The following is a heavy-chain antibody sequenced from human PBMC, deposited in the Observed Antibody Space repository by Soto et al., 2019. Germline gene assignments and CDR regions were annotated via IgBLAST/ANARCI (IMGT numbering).Heavy chain of an antibody. V-gene: IGHV4-59*02. Sequence: PSETLSLTCTVTGGSVTTYYWSWIRQPPGKGLEWIGHISYSGSTNYNPSLKSRVTISVDSSTNQFSLKLRSVSAADTAVYFCARAQCFDFHNWFDPWGQGALVTVSS. J-gene: IGHJ5*02. D-gene: IGHD5-12*01. CDR2: ISYSGST. CDR1: GGSVTTYY. CDR3: ARAQCFDFHNWFDP.